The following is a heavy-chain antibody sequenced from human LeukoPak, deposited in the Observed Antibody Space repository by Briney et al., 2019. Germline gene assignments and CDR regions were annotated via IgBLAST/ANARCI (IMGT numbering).Heavy chain of an antibody. Sequence: ASVKVSCKASGYTFTSYGISWVRQAPGQGLEWMGWISAYNGNTNYAQKLQGRVTMTTGTSTSTAYMELRSLRSDDTAVYYCARDRDGYIEGWFDPWGQGTLVTVSS. CDR1: GYTFTSYG. J-gene: IGHJ5*02. CDR3: ARDRDGYIEGWFDP. CDR2: ISAYNGNT. V-gene: IGHV1-18*01. D-gene: IGHD5-24*01.